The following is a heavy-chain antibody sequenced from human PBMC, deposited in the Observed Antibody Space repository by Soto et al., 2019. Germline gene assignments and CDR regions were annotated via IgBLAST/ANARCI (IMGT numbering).Heavy chain of an antibody. CDR3: ARGGGYYYCSGSPTTPYYGMDV. J-gene: IGHJ6*02. V-gene: IGHV1-69*02. D-gene: IGHD3-10*01. Sequence: QVQLVQSGAEVKKPGSSVKVSCKASGGTFSSYTISWVRQAPGQGLEWMGRIIPILGIANYAQKFQGRVTIAADNSTSTAYMELSSLRSDDTAVYYCARGGGYYYCSGSPTTPYYGMDVGGQGTTVTVSS. CDR1: GGTFSSYT. CDR2: IIPILGIA.